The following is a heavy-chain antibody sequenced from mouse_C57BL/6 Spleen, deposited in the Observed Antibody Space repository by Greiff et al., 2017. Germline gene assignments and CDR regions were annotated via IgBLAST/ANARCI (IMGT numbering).Heavy chain of an antibody. V-gene: IGHV1-50*01. CDR2: IDPSDSCT. D-gene: IGHD2-5*01. Sequence: QVQLQQPGAELVKPGASVKLSCKASGYTFTSYWMQWVKQRPGQGLEWIGEIDPSDSCTNYNQKFKGKATLTVDTSSSTAYMQRSSLTSEDSAVYYCARSGYSKVDYWGQGTTLTVSS. CDR1: GYTFTSYW. CDR3: ARSGYSKVDY. J-gene: IGHJ2*01.